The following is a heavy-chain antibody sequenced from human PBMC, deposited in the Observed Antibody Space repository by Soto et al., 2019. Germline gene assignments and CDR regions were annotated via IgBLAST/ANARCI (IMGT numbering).Heavy chain of an antibody. CDR1: GGSVSSGSYY. D-gene: IGHD3-22*01. CDR2: IYYSGST. V-gene: IGHV4-61*01. Sequence: QVQLQESGPGLVKPSETLSLTCTVSGGSVSSGSYYWSWIRQPPGKGLEWIGYIYYSGSTNYNPSLKSRVTISVDTSKNQFSLKLSSVTAADTAVYYCASGIVVVTSGYYYYGMDVWGQGTTVTVSS. J-gene: IGHJ6*02. CDR3: ASGIVVVTSGYYYYGMDV.